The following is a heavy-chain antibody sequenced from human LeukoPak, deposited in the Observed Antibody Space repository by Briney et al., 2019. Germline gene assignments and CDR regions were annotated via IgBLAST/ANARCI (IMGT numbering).Heavy chain of an antibody. J-gene: IGHJ3*02. V-gene: IGHV4-59*01. Sequence: SETLSLTCTVSGGSISSYYWSWIRQPPGKGLEWIGYIYYSGSTNYNPSLKSRVTISVDTSKDQFSLKLSSVTAADTAVYYCASLDLPGAFDIWGQGTMVTVSS. CDR2: IYYSGST. CDR3: ASLDLPGAFDI. D-gene: IGHD3-3*01. CDR1: GGSISSYY.